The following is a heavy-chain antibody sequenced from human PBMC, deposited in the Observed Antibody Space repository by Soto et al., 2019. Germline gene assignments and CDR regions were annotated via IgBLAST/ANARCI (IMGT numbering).Heavy chain of an antibody. Sequence: EVQLVESGGGLVQPGGSLRLSCAAYGFTFSNYWMSWVRQAPGKGLEWVANIKQDGSERNYVDSVKGRFTISRDNAKNSLYVQLNSLRAEDTAVYYCARAGSENDYWGQGTLVTVSS. CDR1: GFTFSNYW. V-gene: IGHV3-7*05. CDR3: ARAGSENDY. D-gene: IGHD3-10*01. CDR2: IKQDGSER. J-gene: IGHJ4*02.